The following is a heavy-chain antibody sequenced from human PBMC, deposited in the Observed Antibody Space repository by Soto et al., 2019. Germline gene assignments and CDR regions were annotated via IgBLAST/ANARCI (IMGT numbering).Heavy chain of an antibody. CDR3: ARDHSRTYGSGYYPGSY. J-gene: IGHJ4*02. Sequence: EVPLVESGGGLVQPGGSLRLSCAASGFTFSSYWMSWVRPAPGKGLEWVANIKQDGSEKYYVDSVKGRFTASRDNAENSLYLQMNSLRAEDTAVYYCARDHSRTYGSGYYPGSYWGQGTLVTVSS. CDR1: GFTFSSYW. CDR2: IKQDGSEK. D-gene: IGHD6-19*01. V-gene: IGHV3-7*01.